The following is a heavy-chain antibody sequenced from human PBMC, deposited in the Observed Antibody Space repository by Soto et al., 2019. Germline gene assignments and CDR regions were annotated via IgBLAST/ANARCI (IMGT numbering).Heavy chain of an antibody. J-gene: IGHJ4*02. Sequence: GGSLRLSCAASGVTLSKSGIHWVRQAPGKGLQWVAVISSNGSHLFYADSVRGRFTVSRDNGNNTIYLQMNGLKSEDGVVGDSSAFDSWGQGTLVTVSS. CDR1: GVTLSKSG. V-gene: IGHV3-30*03. D-gene: IGHD1-26*01. CDR3: SAFDS. CDR2: ISSNGSHL.